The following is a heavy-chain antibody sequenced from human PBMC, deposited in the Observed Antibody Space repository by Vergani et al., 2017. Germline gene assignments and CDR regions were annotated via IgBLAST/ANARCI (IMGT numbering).Heavy chain of an antibody. CDR3: AKANPRNSGYDYLYYYHAMDV. CDR1: GFTFSDFS. CDR2: ISGSGGST. J-gene: IGHJ6*02. Sequence: VQLVESGGGLVKPGGSLRLSCAASGFTFSDFSMNWVRQAPGKGLEWVSGISGSGGSTYYAGSVKGRFTISRDSSKNTLYLQMNSLSAGDTAVYYCAKANPRNSGYDYLYYYHAMDVWGQGTTVTVSS. D-gene: IGHD5-12*01. V-gene: IGHV3-23*04.